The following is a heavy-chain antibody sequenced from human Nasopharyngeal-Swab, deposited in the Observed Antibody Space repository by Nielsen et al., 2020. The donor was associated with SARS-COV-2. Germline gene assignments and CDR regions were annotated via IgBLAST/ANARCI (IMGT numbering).Heavy chain of an antibody. CDR2: ISSSSSTI. Sequence: GESLKISCAASGFTFSSYSMNWVRQAPGKGLEWVSYISSSSSTIYYADSVKGRFTISRDNAKNSLYLQMNSLRAEDTAVYYCARARDYGDYGLHYYYYMDVWGKGTTVTVSS. J-gene: IGHJ6*03. CDR3: ARARDYGDYGLHYYYYMDV. V-gene: IGHV3-48*01. CDR1: GFTFSSYS. D-gene: IGHD4-17*01.